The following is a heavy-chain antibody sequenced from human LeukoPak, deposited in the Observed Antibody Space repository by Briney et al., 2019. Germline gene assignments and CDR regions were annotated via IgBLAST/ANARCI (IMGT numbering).Heavy chain of an antibody. CDR1: GITLSNYG. V-gene: IGHV3-7*01. CDR3: ARERGPRPGD. D-gene: IGHD3-10*01. Sequence: GGSLRLSCAVSGITLSNYGMSWVRQAPGKGLEWVANIKFDGNEKKYADSVKGRFTISRDNTKNSLYLQVNGLTAEDTAVYYCARERGPRPGDWGQGTLVTVSS. J-gene: IGHJ4*02. CDR2: IKFDGNEK.